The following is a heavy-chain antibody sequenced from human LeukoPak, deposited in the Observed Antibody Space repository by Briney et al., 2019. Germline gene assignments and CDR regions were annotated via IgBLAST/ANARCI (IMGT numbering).Heavy chain of an antibody. V-gene: IGHV1-2*02. Sequence: ASVKVSCKASGYTFTGYYMHWVRQAPGQGLEWMGWINPNSGGTNYAQKFQGRVTMTRDTSISTAYMELSGLRSDDTAVYYCAREGTGCSSTSCYCDYWGQGTLVTVSS. J-gene: IGHJ4*02. D-gene: IGHD2-2*01. CDR3: AREGTGCSSTSCYCDY. CDR2: INPNSGGT. CDR1: GYTFTGYY.